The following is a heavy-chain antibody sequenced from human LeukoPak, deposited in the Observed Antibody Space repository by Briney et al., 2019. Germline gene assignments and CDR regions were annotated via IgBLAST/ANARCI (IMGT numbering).Heavy chain of an antibody. CDR2: IKHSGST. CDR1: GGSFSGYY. Sequence: SETLSLTCAVYGGSFSGYYWSWIRQPPGKGLEWIGEIKHSGSTNYNPSLKSRVTISVDTSKNQFSLKLSSVTAADTAVYYCARGQGGYEDLWGRGTLVTVSS. D-gene: IGHD5-12*01. V-gene: IGHV4-34*01. J-gene: IGHJ2*01. CDR3: ARGQGGYEDL.